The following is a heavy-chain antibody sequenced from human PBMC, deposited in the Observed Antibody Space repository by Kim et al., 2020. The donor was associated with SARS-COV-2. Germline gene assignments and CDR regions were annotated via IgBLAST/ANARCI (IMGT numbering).Heavy chain of an antibody. J-gene: IGHJ4*02. D-gene: IGHD3-16*01. Sequence: TNYIPARKRRVTLSVVTSKNQFSLKLSSVTAADTAVYYCARSSFWGPNDYWGQGTLVTVSS. V-gene: IGHV4-59*01. CDR3: ARSSFWGPNDY. CDR2: T.